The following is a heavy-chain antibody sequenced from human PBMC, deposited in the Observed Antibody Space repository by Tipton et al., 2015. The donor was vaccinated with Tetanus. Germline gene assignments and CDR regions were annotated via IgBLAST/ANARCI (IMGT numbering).Heavy chain of an antibody. J-gene: IGHJ4*02. Sequence: SLRLSCAASGFSFASYWMSWVRQIPGKGLEWVANINQDVSERYYVDSVKGRFTISRDNSKNTLYLQMNSLRAEDTAVYYCAREAYYYDSSGYNNYFDYWGQGTLVTVSS. D-gene: IGHD3-22*01. CDR3: AREAYYYDSSGYNNYFDY. CDR2: INQDVSER. CDR1: GFSFASYW. V-gene: IGHV3-7*03.